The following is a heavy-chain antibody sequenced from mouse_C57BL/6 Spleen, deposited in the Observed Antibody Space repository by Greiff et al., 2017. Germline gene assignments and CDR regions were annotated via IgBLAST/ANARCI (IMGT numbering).Heavy chain of an antibody. J-gene: IGHJ1*03. V-gene: IGHV14-3*01. CDR1: GFNIKNTY. D-gene: IGHD1-1*01. CDR3: ARGDVTTVVAVDV. Sequence: VQLQQSVAELVRPGASVKLSCTASGFNIKNTYMHWVKQRPEQGLEWIGRIDPASGNTKYAPKFQGKATITADTSSNTAYLQLSSLTSEDTAIYYDARGDVTTVVAVDVWGTGTTVTVSS. CDR2: IDPASGNT.